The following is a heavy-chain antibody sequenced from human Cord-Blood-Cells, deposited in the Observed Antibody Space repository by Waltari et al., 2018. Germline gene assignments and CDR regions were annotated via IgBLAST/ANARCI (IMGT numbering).Heavy chain of an antibody. CDR1: GYTFTGYY. CDR3: ARTGNWFDP. V-gene: IGHV1-2*02. CDR2: INPNSCGT. Sequence: QVQLVQSGAEVKKPGASVKVSCKASGYTFTGYYMHWVRQAPGQGLEWMGWINPNSCGTNYAQKFQGRVNMTRDTSISTAYMELSRLRSDDTAVYYCARTGNWFDPWGQGTLVTVSS. J-gene: IGHJ5*02. D-gene: IGHD7-27*01.